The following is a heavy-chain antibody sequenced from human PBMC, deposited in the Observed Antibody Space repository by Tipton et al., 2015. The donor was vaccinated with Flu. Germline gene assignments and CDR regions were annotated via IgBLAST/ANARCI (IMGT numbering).Heavy chain of an antibody. CDR1: GGSMRSYY. CDR3: ARVEGAFEAGDCVSSNCWIEY. D-gene: IGHD2-15*01. Sequence: TLSLTCTVSGGSMRSYYWSWIRQPPGEGLQWIGYMYYSGSAYYNPSLKSRVTISVDTSKNQFSLMLTSVTAADTAVYYCARVEGAFEAGDCVSSNCWIEYWGQGTLVTVSS. V-gene: IGHV4-59*01. J-gene: IGHJ4*02. CDR2: MYYSGSA.